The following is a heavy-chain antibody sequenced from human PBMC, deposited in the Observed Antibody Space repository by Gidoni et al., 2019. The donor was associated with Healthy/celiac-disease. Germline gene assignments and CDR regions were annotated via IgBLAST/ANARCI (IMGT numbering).Heavy chain of an antibody. CDR3: ARGKYYYDSSGYYPEYFQH. Sequence: QVQLVQSGAEVKKPGSSVKVSCKASGGTFSSYAISWVRQAPGQGLEWMGGIIPIFGTANYAQKFQGRVTITADESTSTAYMELSSLRSEDTAVYYCARGKYYYDSSGYYPEYFQHWGQGTLVTVSS. D-gene: IGHD3-22*01. J-gene: IGHJ1*01. CDR2: IIPIFGTA. CDR1: GGTFSSYA. V-gene: IGHV1-69*01.